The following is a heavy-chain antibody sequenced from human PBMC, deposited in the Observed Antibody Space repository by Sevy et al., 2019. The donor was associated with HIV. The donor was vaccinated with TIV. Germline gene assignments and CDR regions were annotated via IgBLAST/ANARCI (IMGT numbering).Heavy chain of an antibody. V-gene: IGHV5-51*01. Sequence: GESLKISCQGSGYSFTSHWIGWVRHMPGNGLEWMGIIYPEDSETRYSPSFQGQVTFSADKSISTAYLQWSSLKASDTAMYYCATSRSGYFDSSGYYIYWGQGTLVTVSS. CDR3: ATSRSGYFDSSGYYIY. CDR2: IYPEDSET. D-gene: IGHD3-22*01. CDR1: GYSFTSHW. J-gene: IGHJ4*02.